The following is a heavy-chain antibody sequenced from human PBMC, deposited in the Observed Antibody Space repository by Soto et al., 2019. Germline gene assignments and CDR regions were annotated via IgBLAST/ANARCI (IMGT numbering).Heavy chain of an antibody. CDR1: GVSITGSY. J-gene: IGHJ4*02. CDR2: VYHSGTT. D-gene: IGHD1-26*01. V-gene: IGHV4-59*01. CDR3: ARDMPYGAGSLAGCDY. Sequence: QVQLRESGPGLVKPSETLSLTCSVSGVSITGSYWSWIRQPPGKTLEWIGYVYHSGTTTYNPSLKSRVSISVDTSKNQFSLRLTSVIAADTAVYYCARDMPYGAGSLAGCDYWGQGIRVTVSS.